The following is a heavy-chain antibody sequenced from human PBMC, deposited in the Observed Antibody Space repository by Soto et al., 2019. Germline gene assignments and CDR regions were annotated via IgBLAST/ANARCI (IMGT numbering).Heavy chain of an antibody. CDR2: ISSSSSTI. D-gene: IGHD5-12*01. CDR1: GFTFSSYS. V-gene: IGHV3-48*01. Sequence: EVQLVESGGGLVQPGGSLRLSCAASGFTFSSYSMNWVRQAPGKGLEWVSYISSSSSTIYYADSVKGRFTISRDNAKNYLYLQMNSRRAEDTAVYYCARADSGYAHGYYYYGMDVWGQGTTVTVSS. CDR3: ARADSGYAHGYYYYGMDV. J-gene: IGHJ6*02.